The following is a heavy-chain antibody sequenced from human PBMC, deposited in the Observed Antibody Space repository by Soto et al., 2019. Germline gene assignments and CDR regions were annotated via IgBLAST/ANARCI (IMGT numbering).Heavy chain of an antibody. J-gene: IGHJ4*02. D-gene: IGHD3-22*01. CDR1: GFTFSNYW. V-gene: IGHV3-74*03. CDR3: VRGDGDYYDGNGYLGRH. Sequence: EVQLVESGGGLVQPGGSLRLSCAVSGFTFSNYWMHWVRQAPGKGLVWVSRLKSDGSGTMYADSVKGRLTISRDNAKNTREPQMNSWRAEDTAVYYCVRGDGDYYDGNGYLGRHWGQGTLVTVSS. CDR2: LKSDGSGT.